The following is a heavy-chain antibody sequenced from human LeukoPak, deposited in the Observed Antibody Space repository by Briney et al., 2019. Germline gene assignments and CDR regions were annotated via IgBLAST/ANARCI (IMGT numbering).Heavy chain of an antibody. J-gene: IGHJ3*01. CDR2: FIPIFGSP. D-gene: IGHD3-22*01. CDR1: VPTFTSYA. V-gene: IGHV1-69*05. Sequence: ASVKVSCKASVPTFTSYAINWVRQAPGQGLEWMGGFIPIFGSPTYAQKFQGRVTFTTDKSTYTAYMELTNLRSDDTAMFYCAGFFYDTSGAAFDLWGHGTMVTVSS. CDR3: AGFFYDTSGAAFDL.